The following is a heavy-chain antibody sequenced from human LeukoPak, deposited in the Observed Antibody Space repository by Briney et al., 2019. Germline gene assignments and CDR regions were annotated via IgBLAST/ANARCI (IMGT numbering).Heavy chain of an antibody. D-gene: IGHD6-19*01. CDR3: ARGTVSGWFFDAFDI. J-gene: IGHJ3*02. V-gene: IGHV4-38-2*01. CDR1: GYSISSGYY. CDR2: IYHSGST. Sequence: SETLSLTCAVSGYSISSGYYWGWIRQPPGKGLEWIGSIYHSGSTYYNPSLKSRVTISVDTSKNQLSLKLSSVTAADTAVYYCARGTVSGWFFDAFDIWGQGTMVTVSS.